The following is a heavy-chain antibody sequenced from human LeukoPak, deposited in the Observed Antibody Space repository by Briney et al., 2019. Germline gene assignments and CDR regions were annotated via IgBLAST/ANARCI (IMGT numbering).Heavy chain of an antibody. CDR2: IYYSGST. V-gene: IGHV4-30-4*08. Sequence: SQTLSLTCTVSGGSISSGDYYWSWIRQPPGKGLEWIGYIYYSGSTYYNPSLKCRVTISVDTSKNQFSLKLSSVTAPDTAVYYCARGVFPLGYFDLWGRGTLVTVSS. J-gene: IGHJ2*01. CDR3: ARGVFPLGYFDL. D-gene: IGHD2-8*01. CDR1: GGSISSGDYY.